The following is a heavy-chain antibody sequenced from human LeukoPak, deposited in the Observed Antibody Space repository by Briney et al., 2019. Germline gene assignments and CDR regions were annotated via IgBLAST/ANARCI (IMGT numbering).Heavy chain of an antibody. CDR1: GGSFSGYY. CDR2: ITHRGST. D-gene: IGHD6-19*01. Sequence: LETLSLTCTVSGGSFSGYYWSWSRQPPGKGLEWIGEITHRGSTNYNPSLKSRVTMSVDTSKNQFSLKLSSVTAADTAVYYCAMTVASREFDPWGQGTLVTVSS. J-gene: IGHJ5*01. V-gene: IGHV4-34*01. CDR3: AMTVASREFDP.